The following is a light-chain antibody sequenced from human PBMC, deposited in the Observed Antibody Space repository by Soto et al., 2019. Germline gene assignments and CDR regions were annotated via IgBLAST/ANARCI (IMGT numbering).Light chain of an antibody. CDR3: QQYNNYWT. CDR2: DAS. V-gene: IGKV1-5*01. J-gene: IGKJ1*01. CDR1: QSISSW. Sequence: DIQMTQSPSTLSASVGDRVTITCRASQSISSWLAWYQQKPGKAPKLLIYDASSLESGVPSRFSGSGSATEFTLTISSLQPDDFATYYCQQYNNYWTSGQGTKVDIK.